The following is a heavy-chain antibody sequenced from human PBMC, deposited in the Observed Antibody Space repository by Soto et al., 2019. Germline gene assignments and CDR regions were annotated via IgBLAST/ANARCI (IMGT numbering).Heavy chain of an antibody. CDR3: ARVVAARPTQNYYYYGMDV. Sequence: QVQLVQSGAEVKKPGASVKVSCKASGYTFTSYGISWVLQAPGQGLEWMGWISAYNGNTNYAQKLQGRVTMTTDTSTSTAYMELRSLRSDDTAVYYCARVVAARPTQNYYYYGMDVWGQGTTVTVSS. V-gene: IGHV1-18*04. CDR2: ISAYNGNT. D-gene: IGHD6-6*01. CDR1: GYTFTSYG. J-gene: IGHJ6*02.